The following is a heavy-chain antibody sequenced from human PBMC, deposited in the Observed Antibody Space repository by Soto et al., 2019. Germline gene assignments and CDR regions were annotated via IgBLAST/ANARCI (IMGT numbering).Heavy chain of an antibody. J-gene: IGHJ3*02. Sequence: ASETLSLTCAVYGGSFSGYYWSWIRQPPGKGLEWIGEITHSGSTNYNPSLKSRVTISVDTSKNQFSLKLSSVTAADTAVYYCARFKSITIFGVVIFDAFDIWGQGTMVTVSS. CDR3: ARFKSITIFGVVIFDAFDI. CDR1: GGSFSGYY. D-gene: IGHD3-3*01. CDR2: ITHSGST. V-gene: IGHV4-34*01.